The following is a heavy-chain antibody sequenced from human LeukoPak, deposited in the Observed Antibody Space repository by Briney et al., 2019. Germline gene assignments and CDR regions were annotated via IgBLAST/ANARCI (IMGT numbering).Heavy chain of an antibody. CDR3: ASTYDSSGPDAFDI. CDR2: ISSSGSTI. D-gene: IGHD3-22*01. CDR1: GFTFSSYE. Sequence: GGSLRLSCAASGFTFSSYEMNWVRQAPGKGLEWVSYISSSGSTIYYADSVKGRFTISRDNAKNSLYLQMNSLRAEDTAVYYCASTYDSSGPDAFDIWGQGTMVTVSS. V-gene: IGHV3-48*03. J-gene: IGHJ3*02.